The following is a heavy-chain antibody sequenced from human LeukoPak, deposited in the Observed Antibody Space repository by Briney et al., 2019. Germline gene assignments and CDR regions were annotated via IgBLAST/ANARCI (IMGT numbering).Heavy chain of an antibody. D-gene: IGHD2-2*02. CDR1: GDTFTGYY. J-gene: IGHJ4*02. V-gene: IGHV1-2*02. CDR3: ARDLRAPGYCSSTSCYNPDY. CDR2: INPNSGGT. Sequence: ASVKVSCKASGDTFTGYYMHWVRQAPGQGLEWTGWINPNSGGTNYAQKFQGRVTMTRDTSISTAYMELSRLRSDNTAVYYCARDLRAPGYCSSTSCYNPDYWGQGTLVTVSS.